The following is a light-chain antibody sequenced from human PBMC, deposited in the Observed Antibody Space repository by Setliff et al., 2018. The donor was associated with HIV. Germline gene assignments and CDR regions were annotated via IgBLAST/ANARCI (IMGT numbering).Light chain of an antibody. CDR3: CSYAGSYTPVI. J-gene: IGLJ2*01. CDR1: SSDVGSYNY. CDR2: GVT. Sequence: LTQPRSVSGSPGQSVTISCTGTSSDVGSYNYVSWYQQHPGKAPKLMIYGVTKRPSGVPDRFSGSKSGNTASLTISGLQAEDEADYYCCSYAGSYTPVIFGGGTK. V-gene: IGLV2-11*01.